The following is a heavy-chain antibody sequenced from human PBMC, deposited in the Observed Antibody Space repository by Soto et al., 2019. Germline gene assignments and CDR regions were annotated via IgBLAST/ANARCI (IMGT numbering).Heavy chain of an antibody. V-gene: IGHV1-18*01. J-gene: IGHJ6*02. CDR1: GYSFSTYG. Sequence: QVQLVQSAGEVKEPGASLKVACKASGYSFSTYGISWVRQAPGQGLEWMGWISTSNGYTNYAQKFQGRVSMTTDTSTNTAYLEVRSLRSDDTAFYFCARDRFFALLEWSPSASYGMDVWGQGPSVTVSS. CDR3: ARDRFFALLEWSPSASYGMDV. CDR2: ISTSNGYT. D-gene: IGHD3-3*01.